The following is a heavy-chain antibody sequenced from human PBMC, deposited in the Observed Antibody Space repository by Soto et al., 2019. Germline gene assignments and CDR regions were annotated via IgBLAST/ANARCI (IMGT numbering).Heavy chain of an antibody. V-gene: IGHV1-18*01. Sequence: QVQLVQSGAEVKKPGASVKVSCKASGYTFTSYGISWVRQAPGQGLEWMGWISTYNGNTNYAQKLQGRVTXXTXTXTSTAYMELRSLRSDDTAVYYCARARIGIAAAGSDYWGQGTLVTVSS. D-gene: IGHD6-13*01. CDR2: ISTYNGNT. CDR3: ARARIGIAAAGSDY. J-gene: IGHJ4*02. CDR1: GYTFTSYG.